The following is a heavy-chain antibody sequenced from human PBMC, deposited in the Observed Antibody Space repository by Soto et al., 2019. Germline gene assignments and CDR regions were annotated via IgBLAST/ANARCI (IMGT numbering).Heavy chain of an antibody. Sequence: QITLKESGPTVVKPTQTLTLTCTLSGFSLSTSGVGVGWIRQPPGKALEWLALIYWDDDKRYSPSLQSRLTXTXXTSKNQVVLTMTNMDPADTATYCCAHRRPGQYFDYWGQGTLVTVSS. V-gene: IGHV2-5*02. CDR3: AHRRPGQYFDY. CDR1: GFSLSTSGVG. J-gene: IGHJ4*02. CDR2: IYWDDDK.